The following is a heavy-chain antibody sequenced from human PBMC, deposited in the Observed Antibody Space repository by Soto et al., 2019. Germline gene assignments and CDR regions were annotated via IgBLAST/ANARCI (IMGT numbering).Heavy chain of an antibody. CDR3: AKPNAYDSSGYSPAAY. Sequence: GSLRLSCAASGFTFSSYAMSWVRQAPGKGLEWVSVISGSGSSTYYADSVKGRFTISRDNSKNTLYLQMNSLRAEDTAVYYCAKPNAYDSSGYSPAAYWGQGTLVTVSS. CDR1: GFTFSSYA. J-gene: IGHJ4*02. V-gene: IGHV3-23*01. D-gene: IGHD3-22*01. CDR2: ISGSGSST.